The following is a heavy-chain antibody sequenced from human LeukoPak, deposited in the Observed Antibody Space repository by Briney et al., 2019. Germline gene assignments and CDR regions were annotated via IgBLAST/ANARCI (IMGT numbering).Heavy chain of an antibody. Sequence: GGSLRLSCAASGFTFSSYGMHWVRQAPGKGLEWVAVISYDGSNKYYADSVKGRFTISRDNSKNTLYLQMNSLRAEDTAVYYCATTDYGDTLAYYFDYWGQGTPVTVSS. J-gene: IGHJ4*02. V-gene: IGHV3-30*03. D-gene: IGHD4-17*01. CDR1: GFTFSSYG. CDR3: ATTDYGDTLAYYFDY. CDR2: ISYDGSNK.